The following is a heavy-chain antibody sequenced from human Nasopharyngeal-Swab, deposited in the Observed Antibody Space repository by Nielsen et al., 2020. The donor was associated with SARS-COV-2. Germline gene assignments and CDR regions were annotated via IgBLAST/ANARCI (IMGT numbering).Heavy chain of an antibody. CDR1: GGSISSYY. D-gene: IGHD3-22*01. CDR3: ARGSGSSGRSFDY. CDR2: IYYSGST. V-gene: IGHV4-59*08. J-gene: IGHJ4*02. Sequence: SETLSLTCTVSGGSISSYYWSWIRQPPGKGLEWIGYIYYSGSTNYNPSLKSRVTISVDTSKNQFSPKLSSVTAADTAVYYCARGSGSSGRSFDYWGQGTLVTVSS.